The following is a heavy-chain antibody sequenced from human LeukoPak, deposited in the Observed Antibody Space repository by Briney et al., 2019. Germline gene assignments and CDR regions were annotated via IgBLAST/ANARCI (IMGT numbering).Heavy chain of an antibody. CDR3: ARVREWHFDL. Sequence: PSETLSLTRTVSGGSISSYYWSWIRQPPGKGLEWIGYIYYSGSTNYNPSLKSRVTISVDTSKNQFSLKLSSVTAADTAVYYCARVREWHFDLWGRGTLVTVSS. V-gene: IGHV4-59*01. CDR2: IYYSGST. CDR1: GGSISSYY. D-gene: IGHD3-10*01. J-gene: IGHJ2*01.